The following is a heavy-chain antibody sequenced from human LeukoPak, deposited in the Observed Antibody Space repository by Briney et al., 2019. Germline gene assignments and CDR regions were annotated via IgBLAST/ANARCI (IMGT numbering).Heavy chain of an antibody. CDR2: ISGSGGST. J-gene: IGHJ1*01. CDR3: AKPILSTVTDAEYFQH. CDR1: GFTFSSYA. Sequence: GGSLRLSCAASGFTFSSYAMSWVRQAPGKGLEWVSAISGSGGSTYYADSVKGRFTISRDNSKNTLYLQMNSLRAEDTAVYYCAKPILSTVTDAEYFQHWGQGTLVTVS. V-gene: IGHV3-23*01. D-gene: IGHD4-17*01.